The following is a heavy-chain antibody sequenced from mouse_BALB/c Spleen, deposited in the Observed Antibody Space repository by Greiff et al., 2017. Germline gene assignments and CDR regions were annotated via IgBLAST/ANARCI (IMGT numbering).Heavy chain of an antibody. V-gene: IGHV1-9*01. CDR3: ARGFITTATAY. J-gene: IGHJ2*01. CDR2: ILPGSGST. Sequence: VQLQQSGAELMKPGASVKISCKATGYTFSSYWIEWVKQRPGHGLEWIGEILPGSGSTNYNEKFKGKATFTADTSSNTAYMQLSSLTSEDSAVYYCARGFITTATAYWGQGTTLTVSS. CDR1: GYTFSSYW. D-gene: IGHD1-2*01.